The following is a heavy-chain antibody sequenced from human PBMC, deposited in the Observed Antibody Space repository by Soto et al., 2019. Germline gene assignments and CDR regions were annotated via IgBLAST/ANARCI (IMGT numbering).Heavy chain of an antibody. CDR3: AQCLLCVNYYYVMDV. J-gene: IGHJ6*02. Sequence: SVKVSCKASGGTFSSYAINWVRQAPGQGLEWMGGIIPIFATADYAQKFQGRVTIIADESTSTAYMELSSLRSEDTAVYYCAQCLLCVNYYYVMDVWGQGSTDPVSS. V-gene: IGHV1-69*13. CDR2: IIPIFATA. CDR1: GGTFSSYA. D-gene: IGHD3-16*01.